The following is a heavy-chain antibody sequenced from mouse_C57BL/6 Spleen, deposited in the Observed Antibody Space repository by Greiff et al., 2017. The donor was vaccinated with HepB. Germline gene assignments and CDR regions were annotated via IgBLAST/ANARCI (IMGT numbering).Heavy chain of an antibody. J-gene: IGHJ3*01. CDR2: INPNNGGT. CDR1: GYTFTDYY. CDR3: ARDYYGGNAY. V-gene: IGHV1-26*01. D-gene: IGHD1-1*01. Sequence: EVMLQQSGPELVKPGASVKISCKASGYTFTDYYMNWVKQSHGKSLEWIGDINPNNGGTSYNQKFKGKATLTVDKSSSTAYMELRSLTSEDSAVYYCARDYYGGNAYWGQGTLVTVSA.